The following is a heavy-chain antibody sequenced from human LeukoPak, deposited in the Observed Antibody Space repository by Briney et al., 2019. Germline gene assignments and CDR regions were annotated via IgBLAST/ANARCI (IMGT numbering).Heavy chain of an antibody. D-gene: IGHD1-26*01. J-gene: IGHJ3*02. CDR3: ARKGGQWELRGDAFDI. CDR2: IYPGDSDT. CDR1: GYSFTSYW. V-gene: IGHV5-51*01. Sequence: GESLKISCKGSGYSFTSYWIGWVRQMPGKGLEWMGIIYPGDSDTRYSPSFQGQVTISADKSISTAYLQWSSLKASDTAMYYCARKGGQWELRGDAFDIWGQGTMVTVSS.